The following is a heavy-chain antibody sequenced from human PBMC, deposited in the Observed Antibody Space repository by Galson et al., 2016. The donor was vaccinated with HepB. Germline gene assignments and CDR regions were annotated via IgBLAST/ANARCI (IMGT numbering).Heavy chain of an antibody. CDR1: GFTFSSYS. D-gene: IGHD4-11*01. J-gene: IGHJ4*02. CDR2: ITSSYTI. Sequence: SLRLSCAASGFTFSSYSMNWVRQTPGKGLEWVSYITSSYTIYYADSAKGRFTISRDNAKNSLYLQMNSLRDEDTAMYYCARVTTPFLNCDSWGQGTLVTVSS. V-gene: IGHV3-48*02. CDR3: ARVTTPFLNCDS.